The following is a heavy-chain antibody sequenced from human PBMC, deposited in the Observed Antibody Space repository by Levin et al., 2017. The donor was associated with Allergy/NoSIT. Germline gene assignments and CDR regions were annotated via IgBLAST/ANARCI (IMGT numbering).Heavy chain of an antibody. CDR3: AKGDHYYDFLLDY. V-gene: IGHV3-23*01. D-gene: IGHD3-3*01. Sequence: GGSLRLSCAASGFTFRNYAMSWVRQAPGKGLEWVSAISGSGGRTYYADSVKGRFTISRDNSKNTMYLQMNSLRAEDTAVYYCAKGDHYYDFLLDYWGQGTLVTVSS. CDR1: GFTFRNYA. CDR2: ISGSGGRT. J-gene: IGHJ4*02.